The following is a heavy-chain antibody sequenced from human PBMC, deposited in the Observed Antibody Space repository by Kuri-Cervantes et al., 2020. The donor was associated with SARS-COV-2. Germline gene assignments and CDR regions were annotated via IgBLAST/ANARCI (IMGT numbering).Heavy chain of an antibody. V-gene: IGHV4-4*07. Sequence: CTVPGGPISSYYWSWSQQPAGKGLEWIGRIHTSGGTNYNPPLKSRVTISVDTSKNQFSLKLSSVTAADTAVYYCARREIAARRLFDYWGQGTLVTVSS. CDR3: ARREIAARRLFDY. J-gene: IGHJ4*02. CDR2: IHTSGGT. CDR1: GGPISSYY. D-gene: IGHD6-6*01.